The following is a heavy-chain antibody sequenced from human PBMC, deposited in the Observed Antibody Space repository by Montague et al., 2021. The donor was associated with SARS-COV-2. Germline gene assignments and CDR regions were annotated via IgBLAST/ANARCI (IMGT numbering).Heavy chain of an antibody. D-gene: IGHD3-3*01. Sequence: SETLSLTCTVSGGSISSSSYYWGWIRQPPGKGLEWIGSIYYSGSTYYNPSPKSRVTISVDTSKNQFSLKLSSVTAADTAVYYCASQTLGITIFGVVNGRWFDPWGQGTLVTVSS. V-gene: IGHV4-39*01. J-gene: IGHJ5*02. CDR3: ASQTLGITIFGVVNGRWFDP. CDR2: IYYSGST. CDR1: GGSISSSSYY.